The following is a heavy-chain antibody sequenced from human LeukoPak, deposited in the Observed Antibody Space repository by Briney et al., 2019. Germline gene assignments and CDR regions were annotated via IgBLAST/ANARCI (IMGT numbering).Heavy chain of an antibody. CDR3: ATARCSGDGCYPNWIDP. J-gene: IGHJ5*02. D-gene: IGHD2-15*01. Sequence: SETLSLTCAVYGGSFSGYCWNWIRQAPGKGLEWIGEINRGGSANYNPSLKSRVTIAVDTSKNQFSLKLTSVTAADTAVYCATARCSGDGCYPNWIDPWGQGTLVTVSS. CDR2: INRGGSA. CDR1: GGSFSGYC. V-gene: IGHV4-34*01.